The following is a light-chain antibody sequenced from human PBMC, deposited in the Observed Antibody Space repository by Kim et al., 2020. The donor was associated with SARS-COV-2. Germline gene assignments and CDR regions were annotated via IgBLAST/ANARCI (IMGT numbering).Light chain of an antibody. CDR1: QNTRSH. V-gene: IGKV1-39*01. J-gene: IGKJ1*01. CDR2: AAS. Sequence: DIQMTQSPSSLSASVGDRVTITCRASQNTRSHLDWYQQKPGKAPKLLIYAASSLHSSVPSRFSGSASGTDFTLTISSLQPEDFATYYCQQNYNTPRTFGQGTKVDIK. CDR3: QQNYNTPRT.